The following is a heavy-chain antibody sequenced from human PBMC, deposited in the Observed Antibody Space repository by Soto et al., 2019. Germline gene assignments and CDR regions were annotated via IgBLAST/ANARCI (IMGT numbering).Heavy chain of an antibody. CDR1: GFTFSDYY. V-gene: IGHV3-11*01. J-gene: IGHJ4*02. CDR3: ARDGQDTAMVRSDD. Sequence: QVPLVESGGGLVKPGGSLRLSCAASGFTFSDYYMSWIRQAPGQGLEWVSYISSSGSTIYYADSVKGRFTISRDTAKNSLYLQMNSLRAEDTAVYYCARDGQDTAMVRSDDWGQGTLVTVSS. D-gene: IGHD5-18*01. CDR2: ISSSGSTI.